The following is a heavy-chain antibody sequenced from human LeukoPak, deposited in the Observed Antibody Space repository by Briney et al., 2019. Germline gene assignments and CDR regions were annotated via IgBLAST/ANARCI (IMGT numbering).Heavy chain of an antibody. CDR2: INHSGST. D-gene: IGHD3-10*01. Sequence: SETLSLTCAVYGGSFSGYYWSWIRQPPGKGLEWIGEINHSGSTNYNPSLKGRVTISVDTSKNQFSLKLSSVTAADTAVYYCARAYYGYRIDYWGQGTLVTVSS. J-gene: IGHJ4*02. CDR3: ARAYYGYRIDY. CDR1: GGSFSGYY. V-gene: IGHV4-34*01.